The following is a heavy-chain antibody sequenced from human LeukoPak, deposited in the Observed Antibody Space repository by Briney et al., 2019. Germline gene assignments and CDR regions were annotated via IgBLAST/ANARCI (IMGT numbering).Heavy chain of an antibody. CDR2: IYYSGTT. V-gene: IGHV4-59*01. CDR1: GASISSYY. J-gene: IGHJ4*02. Sequence: SETLSLTCTVSGASISSYYWSWIRQSPGKGLEWIGYIYYSGTTTYNPSLKSRVTISVDTSKNQFSLKLSSVTAADTAVYYCARAWGYFDYWGQGTLVTVSS. CDR3: ARAWGYFDY. D-gene: IGHD7-27*01.